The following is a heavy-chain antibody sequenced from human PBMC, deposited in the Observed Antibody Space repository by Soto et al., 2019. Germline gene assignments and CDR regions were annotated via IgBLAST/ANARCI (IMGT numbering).Heavy chain of an antibody. CDR2: IYYSGST. CDR1: GGSISSSSYY. Sequence: PSETLSLTCTVSGGSISSSSYYWGWIRQPPGKGLEWIGSIYYSGSTYYNPSLKSRVTISVDTSKNQFSLKLSSVTAADTAVYYCARHIIPTMVRGVPNWFDPWGQGTLVTVSS. CDR3: ARHIIPTMVRGVPNWFDP. J-gene: IGHJ5*02. V-gene: IGHV4-39*01. D-gene: IGHD3-10*01.